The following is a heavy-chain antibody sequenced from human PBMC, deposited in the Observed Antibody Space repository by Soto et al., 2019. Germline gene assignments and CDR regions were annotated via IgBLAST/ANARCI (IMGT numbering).Heavy chain of an antibody. V-gene: IGHV1-18*01. D-gene: IGHD3-10*01. CDR2: ISAYKTNI. J-gene: IGHJ4*02. Sequence: SVKVSFKDSGYTFPNYGITWVRQAPGQGLEWMGWISAYKTNIKYAQKFQGRVTLTTDTSTSTAYMELRSLRSDDTAIYYCVRDLDGSGAYYTDFWGQGTLVTVYS. CDR3: VRDLDGSGAYYTDF. CDR1: GYTFPNYG.